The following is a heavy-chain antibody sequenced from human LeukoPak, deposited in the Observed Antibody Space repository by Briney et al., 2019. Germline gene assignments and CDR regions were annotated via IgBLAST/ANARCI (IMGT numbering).Heavy chain of an antibody. CDR1: GYTFTSYY. CDR3: ARGIAARRAFDY. Sequence: ASVKVSCKASGYTFTSYYMNWVRQATGHGLEWMGWMNPNSGNTGYAQKFQGRVTMTRNTSISTAYMELSSLRSEDTAVYYCARGIAARRAFDYWGQGTLVTVSS. D-gene: IGHD6-6*01. J-gene: IGHJ4*02. V-gene: IGHV1-8*01. CDR2: MNPNSGNT.